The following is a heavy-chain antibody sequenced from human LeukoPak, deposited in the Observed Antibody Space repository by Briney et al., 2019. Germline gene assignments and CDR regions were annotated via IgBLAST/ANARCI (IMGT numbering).Heavy chain of an antibody. CDR1: GGYISSHY. CDR3: AGGAFRNWFDP. CDR2: IYYSGST. V-gene: IGHV4-59*11. Sequence: SETLSLTCTVSGGYISSHYWSWIRQPPGKGLEWIGYIYYSGSTNYNPSLKSRVTISVDTSKNQFSLKLSSVTAADTAVYYCAGGAFRNWFDPWGQGTLVTVSS. D-gene: IGHD3-16*01. J-gene: IGHJ5*02.